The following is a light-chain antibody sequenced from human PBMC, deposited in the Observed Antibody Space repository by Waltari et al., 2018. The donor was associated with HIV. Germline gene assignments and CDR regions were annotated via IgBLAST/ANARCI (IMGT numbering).Light chain of an antibody. J-gene: IGKJ2*01. CDR2: WAS. CDR1: QSVLYSSNNKNY. Sequence: DIVMTQSPDSLTVFLGERATINCKSSQSVLYSSNNKNYLAWYQQKAGQPPKLLIYWASTRESGVPDRFSASGSGTDVSLTISSLQAEDVAVYYCQQYYSTPYTFGQGTKLEIK. CDR3: QQYYSTPYT. V-gene: IGKV4-1*01.